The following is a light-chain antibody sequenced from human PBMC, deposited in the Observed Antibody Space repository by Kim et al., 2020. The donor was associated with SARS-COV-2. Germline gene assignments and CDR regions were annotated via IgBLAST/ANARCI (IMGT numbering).Light chain of an antibody. Sequence: SGSPGQSNTIFCTGTSSDVGSYNLVSWYQQHPGKAPKLMIYEVSKRPSGVSNRFSGSKSGNTASLTISGLQAEDEADYYCCSYVVFGGGTQLTVL. CDR1: SSDVGSYNL. V-gene: IGLV2-23*02. CDR2: EVS. J-gene: IGLJ2*01. CDR3: CSYVV.